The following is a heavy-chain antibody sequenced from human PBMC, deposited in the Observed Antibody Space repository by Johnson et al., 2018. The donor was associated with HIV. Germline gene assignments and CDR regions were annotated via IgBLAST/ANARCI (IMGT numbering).Heavy chain of an antibody. CDR2: ISGSGGST. CDR3: ARGREDF. D-gene: IGHD1-26*01. J-gene: IGHJ3*01. Sequence: VQLVESGGGLVQPGGSLRLSCAASGFTFSSYVMSWVRQAPGKGLEWVSAISGSGGSTYYADSVTGRFTISRDNSKNTLYLRMNSLRVDDTAVYYCARGREDFWGQGTMVTVSP. CDR1: GFTFSSYV. V-gene: IGHV3-23*04.